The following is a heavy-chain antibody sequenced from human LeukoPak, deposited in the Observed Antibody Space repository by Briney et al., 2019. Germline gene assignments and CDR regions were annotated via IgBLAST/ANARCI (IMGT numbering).Heavy chain of an antibody. V-gene: IGHV1-2*02. CDR2: INPSSGGT. J-gene: IGHJ4*02. CDR1: GYTFTGYY. CDR3: ARKRSGSYRYYFDY. D-gene: IGHD1-26*01. Sequence: GASVKVSCKASGYTFTGYYMHWVRQAPGQGLEWMGWINPSSGGTNYAQKFQGRVTMTRDTSISTAYMELSRLRSDDTAVYYCARKRSGSYRYYFDYWGQGTLVTVSS.